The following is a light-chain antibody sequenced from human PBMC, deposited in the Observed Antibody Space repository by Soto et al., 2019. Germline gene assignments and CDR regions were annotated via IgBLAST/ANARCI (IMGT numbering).Light chain of an antibody. CDR1: SSDVGAYDY. Sequence: QSALTQPPSASGSPGQSVTISCTGTSSDVGAYDYVSWYQQHPGKAPKLMIYEINKRPSGVPDRFSGSKSGNTASLTVSGLQAEDEAAYYCSSFAGSNNFPYVFGTGTKVTVL. J-gene: IGLJ1*01. CDR2: EIN. CDR3: SSFAGSNNFPYV. V-gene: IGLV2-8*01.